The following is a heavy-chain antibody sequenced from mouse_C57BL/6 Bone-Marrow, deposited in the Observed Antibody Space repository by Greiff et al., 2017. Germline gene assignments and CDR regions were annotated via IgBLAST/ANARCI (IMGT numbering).Heavy chain of an antibody. CDR2: IFPGSGST. D-gene: IGHD1-1*01. V-gene: IGHV1-75*01. CDR1: GYTFTDYY. J-gene: IGHJ2*01. Sequence: VQLQESGPELVKPGASVKISCKASGYTFTDYYINWVKQRPGQGLEWIGWIFPGSGSTYYNEKFKGKATLTVDKSSSTAYMLLSSLTSEDSAVYFCARSYYYGSSTVLDYWGQGTTLTVSS. CDR3: ARSYYYGSSTVLDY.